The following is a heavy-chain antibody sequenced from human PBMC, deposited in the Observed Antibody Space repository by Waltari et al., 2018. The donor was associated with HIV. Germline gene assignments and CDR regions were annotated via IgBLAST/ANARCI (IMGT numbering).Heavy chain of an antibody. D-gene: IGHD6-19*01. CDR1: GYTFTSYA. CDR3: ARDATSSGGGGFDP. CDR2: INAGNGNT. Sequence: QVQLVQSGAEVKKPGASVKVSCKASGYTFTSYAMHWVRQAPGQRLEWMGWINAGNGNTKYSQKFQGRVTITRDTSASTAYMELSSLRSEDTAVYYCARDATSSGGGGFDPWGQGTLVTVSS. V-gene: IGHV1-3*01. J-gene: IGHJ5*02.